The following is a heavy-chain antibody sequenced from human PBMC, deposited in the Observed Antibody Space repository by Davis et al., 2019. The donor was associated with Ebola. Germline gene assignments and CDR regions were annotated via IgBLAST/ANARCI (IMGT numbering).Heavy chain of an antibody. D-gene: IGHD6-13*01. CDR2: IYYSGST. V-gene: IGHV4-39*07. CDR1: GGSISSSGFY. CDR3: ARAGGSSWYLYYFDY. J-gene: IGHJ4*02. Sequence: MPSETLSLTCTVSGGSISSSGFYWGWIRQPPGKGLEWIGSIYYSGSTYQNPSLKSRVTIFEDTSKNQFSLKLSSVTAADTAVYYCARAGGSSWYLYYFDYWGQGTLVTVSS.